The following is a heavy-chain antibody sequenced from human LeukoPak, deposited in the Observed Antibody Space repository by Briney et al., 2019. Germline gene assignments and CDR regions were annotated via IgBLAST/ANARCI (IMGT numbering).Heavy chain of an antibody. Sequence: PGGTLRLSCAASGFTFSSYGMSWVRQAPGRGLEWVANIKQDGSEKYYVDSVKGRFTISRDNAKNSLYLQMNSLRAEDTAVYYCARDQLGAVLYFDYWGQGTLVTVSS. CDR2: IKQDGSEK. CDR3: ARDQLGAVLYFDY. V-gene: IGHV3-7*03. J-gene: IGHJ4*02. CDR1: GFTFSSYG. D-gene: IGHD1-1*01.